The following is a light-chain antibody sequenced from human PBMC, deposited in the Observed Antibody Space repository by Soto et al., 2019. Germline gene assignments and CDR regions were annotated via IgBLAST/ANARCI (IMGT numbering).Light chain of an antibody. V-gene: IGKV3-15*01. J-gene: IGKJ2*01. CDR1: QSISNN. CDR3: QQYNNWQT. Sequence: EVVMTQSPATLSVSPGERATLSCRASQSISNNLAWYQQKPGQAPRLLIFGASTRATGVPARFSGSGSGTEFILTISSLQSEDFAVYYCQQYNNWQTFGQGTKVDIK. CDR2: GAS.